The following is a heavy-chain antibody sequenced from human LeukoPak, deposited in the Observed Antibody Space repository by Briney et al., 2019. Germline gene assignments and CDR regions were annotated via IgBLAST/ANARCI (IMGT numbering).Heavy chain of an antibody. CDR1: GLSIRDFYY. CDR3: ARSFGVVFMLDY. V-gene: IGHV4-38-2*01. Sequence: PSETLSLTCAVSGLSIRDFYYWGWIRQTPGKGLEWIGSIYHGGTTHYNSSLKSRVSISVDTSKNQFSLSLSSVTVADTAVYYCARSFGVVFMLDYWGLGTLVTVSS. CDR2: IYHGGTT. D-gene: IGHD3-3*01. J-gene: IGHJ4*02.